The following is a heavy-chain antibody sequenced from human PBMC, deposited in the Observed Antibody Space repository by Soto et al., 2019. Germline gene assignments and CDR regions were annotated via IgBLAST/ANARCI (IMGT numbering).Heavy chain of an antibody. V-gene: IGHV1-8*01. Sequence: QVQLVQSGAEVKKPGASVKVSCKASGNTFTSYDINWGRQATGHGLEWMGWINPNSGNIGYAQKFQGRVTMTRDTAIRTAYMEVSRLRSDDTAVYYCARGRASGSYYLLDYWGQGTLVTVSS. CDR3: ARGRASGSYYLLDY. J-gene: IGHJ4*02. CDR2: INPNSGNI. D-gene: IGHD3-10*01. CDR1: GNTFTSYD.